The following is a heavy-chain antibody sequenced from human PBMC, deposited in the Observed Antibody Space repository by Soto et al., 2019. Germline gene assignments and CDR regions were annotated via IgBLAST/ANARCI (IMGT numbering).Heavy chain of an antibody. D-gene: IGHD4-4*01. CDR3: ARDQSNYAGHYYYYGMDV. Sequence: WSLRLSCAASGFTFSSYSMNWVRQAPGKGLEWVSSISSSSSYIYYADSVKGRFTISRDNAKNSLYLQMNSLRAEDTAVYYCARDQSNYAGHYYYYGMDVWGQGTTVTVSS. J-gene: IGHJ6*02. CDR1: GFTFSSYS. V-gene: IGHV3-21*01. CDR2: ISSSSSYI.